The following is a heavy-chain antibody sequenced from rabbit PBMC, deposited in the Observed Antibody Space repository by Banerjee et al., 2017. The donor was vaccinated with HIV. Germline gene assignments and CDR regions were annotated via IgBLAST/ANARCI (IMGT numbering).Heavy chain of an antibody. CDR3: VREVAARFSL. J-gene: IGHJ4*01. V-gene: IGHV1S47*01. CDR1: GFDFSNYG. CDR2: IEPIFGNT. D-gene: IGHD4-1*01. Sequence: QEQLVESGGGLVKPGGSLKLSCKASGFDFSNYGVSWVRQAPGKGLEWIGYIEPIFGNTYYANWVNGRFTISSHNAQNTLYLQLSSLTAADTATYFCVREVAARFSLWGPGTLVTVS.